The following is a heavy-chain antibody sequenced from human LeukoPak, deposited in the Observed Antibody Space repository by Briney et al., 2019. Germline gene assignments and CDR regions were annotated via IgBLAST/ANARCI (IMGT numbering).Heavy chain of an antibody. CDR2: MNPNSGNT. CDR1: GYTFTSYD. J-gene: IGHJ5*02. CDR3: ARGLQAPGITIFGVVITRYWFDP. V-gene: IGHV1-8*01. D-gene: IGHD3-3*01. Sequence: ASVKVSCKASGYTFTSYDIHWVRQATGQGLAWMGWMNPNSGNTGYAQKFQGRVTMTRNTSISTAYMELSSLRSEDTAVYYCARGLQAPGITIFGVVITRYWFDPWGQGTLVTVSS.